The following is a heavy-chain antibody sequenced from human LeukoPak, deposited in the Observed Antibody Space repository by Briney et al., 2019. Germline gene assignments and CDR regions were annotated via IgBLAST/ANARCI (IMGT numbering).Heavy chain of an antibody. Sequence: GGSLRLSCAASGFTFDDYAMHWVRQAPGKGLEWVSLISWDGGSTYYADSVKGRFTISRDNSKNSLYLQMNSLRAEDTALYYCVKDVGATGDAFDIWGQGTMVTVSS. V-gene: IGHV3-43D*03. D-gene: IGHD1-26*01. CDR1: GFTFDDYA. CDR2: ISWDGGST. J-gene: IGHJ3*02. CDR3: VKDVGATGDAFDI.